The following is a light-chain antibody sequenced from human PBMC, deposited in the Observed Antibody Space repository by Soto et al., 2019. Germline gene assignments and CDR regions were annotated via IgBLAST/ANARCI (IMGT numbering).Light chain of an antibody. CDR3: SSYTTSSIVV. Sequence: QSALTQPASVSGSPGQSITISCTGTSSDVGGYNYVSWYQQHPGKAPKLMIYDVNNRPSGVSNRFSGSKSGNRASLTISGLQAEDEADYYCSSYTTSSIVVFGGGTKLTVL. CDR1: SSDVGGYNY. J-gene: IGLJ2*01. CDR2: DVN. V-gene: IGLV2-14*01.